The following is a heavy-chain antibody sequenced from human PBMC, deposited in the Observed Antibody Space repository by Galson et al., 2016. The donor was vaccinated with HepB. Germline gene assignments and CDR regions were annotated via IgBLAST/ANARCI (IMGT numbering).Heavy chain of an antibody. V-gene: IGHV3-20*01. CDR2: INWNGTDT. Sequence: SLRLSCAASGFIFDDYGVSWVRQAPGKGLEWVSGINWNGTDTGYADSVKGRFTTSRDNAKNSLYLQMNSLRAEDTALYHCAPYGMDVWGKGTTVTVSS. CDR3: APYGMDV. J-gene: IGHJ6*04. CDR1: GFIFDDYG.